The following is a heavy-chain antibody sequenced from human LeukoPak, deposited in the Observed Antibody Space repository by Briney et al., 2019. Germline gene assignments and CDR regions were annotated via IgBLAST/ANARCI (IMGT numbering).Heavy chain of an antibody. CDR2: IKHDATEK. D-gene: IGHD1-26*01. J-gene: IGHJ4*02. CDR3: ARGGIVGATGDY. V-gene: IGHV3-7*01. Sequence: GGSLRLSCTASGFTFSSYWMTWVRQAPGKGLEWVANIKHDATEKYYLDSVRGRFSISRDNAKSSLYLQVNSLRADDTAVYYCARGGIVGATGDYWGQGTLVTVSS. CDR1: GFTFSSYW.